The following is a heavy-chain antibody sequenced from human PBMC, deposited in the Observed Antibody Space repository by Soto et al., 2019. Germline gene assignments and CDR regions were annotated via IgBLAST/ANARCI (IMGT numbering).Heavy chain of an antibody. CDR3: ARAGPEMDY. J-gene: IGHJ4*02. CDR1: GGSISSYY. D-gene: IGHD3-10*01. Sequence: QVQLQESGPGLVKPSETLSLTCTVSGGSISSYYWSWIRQPPGKGLEWIGYIFYSGSTNYNPSLKSRVTISVDTSKNQFSLKLSSVTAADTVVYYCARAGPEMDYWGQGTLVTVSS. V-gene: IGHV4-59*01. CDR2: IFYSGST.